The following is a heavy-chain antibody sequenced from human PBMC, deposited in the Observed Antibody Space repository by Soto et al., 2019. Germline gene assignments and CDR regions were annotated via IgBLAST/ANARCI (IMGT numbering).Heavy chain of an antibody. CDR3: AKDPNYDILTGYYKTTKNYWYFDL. J-gene: IGHJ2*01. CDR1: GFTFSSYA. D-gene: IGHD3-9*01. CDR2: ISGSGGST. V-gene: IGHV3-23*01. Sequence: GGSLRLSCAASGFTFSSYAMSWVRQDPGKGLEWVSAISGSGGSTYYADSVKGRFTISRDNSKNTLYLQMNSLRAEDTAVYYRAKDPNYDILTGYYKTTKNYWYFDLWGRGTLVTVSS.